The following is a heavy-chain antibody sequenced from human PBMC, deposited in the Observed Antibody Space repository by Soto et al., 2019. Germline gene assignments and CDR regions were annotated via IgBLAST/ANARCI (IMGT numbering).Heavy chain of an antibody. D-gene: IGHD1-1*01. CDR1: GFTFSTYA. Sequence: PGGSLRLSCAASGFTFSTYAMTWVRQAPGKGLEWVSFISGSGGITCYADSVKGRFTISRDNSKNTLYLQMHSLRAEDTAIYYCEKDANWEDHYWGQGTLVTVSS. CDR3: EKDANWEDHY. CDR2: ISGSGGIT. J-gene: IGHJ4*02. V-gene: IGHV3-23*01.